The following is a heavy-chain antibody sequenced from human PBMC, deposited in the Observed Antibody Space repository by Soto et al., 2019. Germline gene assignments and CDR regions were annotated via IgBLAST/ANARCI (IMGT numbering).Heavy chain of an antibody. J-gene: IGHJ3*02. V-gene: IGHV3-33*01. CDR3: ARGRGEQWLVHQDAFDI. CDR2: IWYDGSNK. D-gene: IGHD6-19*01. CDR1: GFTFSSYG. Sequence: GGSLRLSCAASGFTFSSYGMHWVRQAPGKGLEWVAVIWYDGSNKYYADSVKGRFTISRDNSKNTLYLQMNSLRAEDTAVYYCARGRGEQWLVHQDAFDIWGQGTMVTVSS.